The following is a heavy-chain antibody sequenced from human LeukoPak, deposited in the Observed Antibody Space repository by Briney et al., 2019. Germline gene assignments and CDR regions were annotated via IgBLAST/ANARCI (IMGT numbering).Heavy chain of an antibody. CDR2: IIPIFGTA. D-gene: IGHD3-10*01. Sequence: ASVKVSCKASGGTFTSYAISWVRQAPGQGLEWMGWIIPIFGTANYAQKLQGRVTITADESTSTAYMELSSLRSEDTAVYYCASESTMVRGVLAYWGQGTLVTVSS. CDR3: ASESTMVRGVLAY. J-gene: IGHJ4*02. V-gene: IGHV1-69*13. CDR1: GGTFTSYA.